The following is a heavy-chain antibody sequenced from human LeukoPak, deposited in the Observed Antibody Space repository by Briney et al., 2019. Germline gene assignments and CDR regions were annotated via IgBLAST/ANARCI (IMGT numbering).Heavy chain of an antibody. J-gene: IGHJ4*02. CDR3: ARQLDYYDKRDY. V-gene: IGHV5-10-1*01. D-gene: IGHD3-22*01. CDR2: IDPSDSYS. CDR1: GYSFTNYG. Sequence: GESLKIPCQGSGYSFTNYGISWVRQMPGKGLEWMGRIDPSDSYSNYGPSFQGHVTISADRSISTAYLQWRSLKASDTAMYYCARQLDYYDKRDYWGQGTLVTVAS.